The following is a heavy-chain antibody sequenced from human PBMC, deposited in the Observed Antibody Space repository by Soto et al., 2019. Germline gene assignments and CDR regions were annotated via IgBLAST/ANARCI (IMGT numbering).Heavy chain of an antibody. J-gene: IGHJ5*02. V-gene: IGHV5-51*01. CDR1: GYSFTSYW. Sequence: PGESLKISCKGSGYSFTSYWIGWVRQMPGKGLEWMGIIYPCDSDTRYSPSFQGQVTISADKSISTAYLQWSSLKASGTAMYYCARAVAGTRIWFDPWGQGTLVTVSS. D-gene: IGHD6-19*01. CDR3: ARAVAGTRIWFDP. CDR2: IYPCDSDT.